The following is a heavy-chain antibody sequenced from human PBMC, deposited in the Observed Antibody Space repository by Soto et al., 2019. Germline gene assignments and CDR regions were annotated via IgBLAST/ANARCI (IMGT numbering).Heavy chain of an antibody. V-gene: IGHV3-74*01. CDR2: VDNDGSSA. Sequence: GGSLKISCAASGLTLNHYWMQWVRQGPGKGLVWVSRVDNDGSSATYADSVKGRFPISRDNAKNTLYPQMNSLRAEDTAVYYCARDTPHRCFDPSGQATLVAGSS. CDR3: ARDTPHRCFDP. CDR1: GLTLNHYW. J-gene: IGHJ5*01.